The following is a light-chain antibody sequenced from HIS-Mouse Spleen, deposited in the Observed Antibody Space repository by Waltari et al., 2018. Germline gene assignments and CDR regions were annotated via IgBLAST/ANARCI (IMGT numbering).Light chain of an antibody. CDR3: MQALQTWT. Sequence: DIVMTQSPLSLPVTPGRSASISCSSSQSLLHSNGYNYLDWYLQKPGQSPQLLIYLGSNRASGVPERLSGSGSGTDFTLKISRVEAEDVGVYYGMQALQTWTFGQGTKVEI. J-gene: IGKJ1*01. CDR2: LGS. CDR1: QSLLHSNGYNY. V-gene: IGKV2-28*01.